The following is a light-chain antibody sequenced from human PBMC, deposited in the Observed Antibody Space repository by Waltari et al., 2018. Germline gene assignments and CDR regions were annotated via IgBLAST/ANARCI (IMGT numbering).Light chain of an antibody. J-gene: IGLJ3*02. CDR2: VNSVGSH. Sequence: QLVLTQSPSASASLGAPVKLTCTLSSGHSRNITAWHQQQPEKGPRYLMKVNSVGSHSKGDEIPDRFSGSSSGAERYLTISSLQSEDEADYYCQTGGHGTWVFGGGTKLTVL. CDR3: QTGGHGTWV. CDR1: SGHSRNI. V-gene: IGLV4-69*01.